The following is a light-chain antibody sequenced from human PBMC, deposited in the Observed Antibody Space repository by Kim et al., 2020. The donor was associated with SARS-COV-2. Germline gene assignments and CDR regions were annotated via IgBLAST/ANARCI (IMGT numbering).Light chain of an antibody. CDR1: QSVSGNY. CDR2: GAS. CDR3: QQYGGSPPFT. J-gene: IGKJ5*01. Sequence: EIVLTQSPGTLSLSPGERVTLSCKASQSVSGNYLAWYQQKPGQAPRLLIYGASSRATGIADRFIGSGFGTDFTLTISRLESEDFGVFYCQQYGGSPPFTFGQGTRLEIK. V-gene: IGKV3-20*01.